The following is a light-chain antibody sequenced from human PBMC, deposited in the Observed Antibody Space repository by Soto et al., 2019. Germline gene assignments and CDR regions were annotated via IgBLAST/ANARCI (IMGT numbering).Light chain of an antibody. V-gene: IGKV3-15*01. Sequence: EVVMTHSPATVSVSPGERATLSCRASQSVSSNLAWYQQKPGQAPRLLIYGASTRATGTPARFSGSGSGTEFTLTISSLQSEDFAVYYCQQYNSWPPYTFGQGTKVDIK. J-gene: IGKJ2*01. CDR1: QSVSSN. CDR2: GAS. CDR3: QQYNSWPPYT.